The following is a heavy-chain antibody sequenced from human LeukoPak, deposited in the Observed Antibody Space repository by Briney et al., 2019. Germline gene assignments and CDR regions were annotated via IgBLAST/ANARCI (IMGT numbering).Heavy chain of an antibody. J-gene: IGHJ4*02. CDR1: GFTFSSSA. Sequence: PGGSLRLSCAASGFTFSSSAMHWVRQAPGKGLEWVAVTSSDGTNKYYADSVKGRFTISRDNSKNTLYLQMNSLRAEDTAVYYCANSYYGSGSSVDYWGQGTLVTVPS. CDR3: ANSYYGSGSSVDY. V-gene: IGHV3-30-3*01. D-gene: IGHD3-10*01. CDR2: TSSDGTNK.